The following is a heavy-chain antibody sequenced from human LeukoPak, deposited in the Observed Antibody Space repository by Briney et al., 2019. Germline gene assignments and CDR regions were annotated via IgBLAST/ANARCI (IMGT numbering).Heavy chain of an antibody. V-gene: IGHV4-38-2*01. CDR1: GYSISSGYY. CDR2: IYHSGGT. J-gene: IGHJ4*02. CDR3: ASLRAGYSYGNLLGY. Sequence: SETLSLTCAVSGYSISSGYYWGWIRQPPGKGLEWIGSIYHSGGTYYNPSLKSRVTISVDTSKNQFSLKLSSVTAADTAVYYCASLRAGYSYGNLLGYWGQGTLVTVSS. D-gene: IGHD5-18*01.